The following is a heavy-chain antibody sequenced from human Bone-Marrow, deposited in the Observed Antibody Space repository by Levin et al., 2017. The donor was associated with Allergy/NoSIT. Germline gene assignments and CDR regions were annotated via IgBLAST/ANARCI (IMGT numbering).Heavy chain of an antibody. Sequence: GESLKISCRVSGSGYTLTQLSIHWVRQAPGKGLQWMGGFDPEDDKAIYAQMFQGRVSMTEDTSADTAYLDLSSLRSDDTAVYYCATPFGGNFSLHEYFHHWGQGTLVTVSS. D-gene: IGHD3-10*01. CDR2: FDPEDDKA. CDR1: GSGYTLTQLS. J-gene: IGHJ1*01. CDR3: ATPFGGNFSLHEYFHH. V-gene: IGHV1-24*01.